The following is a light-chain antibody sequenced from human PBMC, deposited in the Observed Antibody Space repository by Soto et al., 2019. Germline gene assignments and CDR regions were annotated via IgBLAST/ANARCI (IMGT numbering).Light chain of an antibody. CDR2: DVS. V-gene: IGLV2-14*01. CDR3: SSYTSSITLV. CDR1: SSDVGGYNY. Sequence: QSALTQPASVSGSPGQSITNSCTGTSSDVGGYNYVSWYQQHPGKAPKLMIYDVSYRPSGVSNRFSGSKSGNTASLTISGLQAEDEADYYCSSYTSSITLVFGGGTKLTVL. J-gene: IGLJ2*01.